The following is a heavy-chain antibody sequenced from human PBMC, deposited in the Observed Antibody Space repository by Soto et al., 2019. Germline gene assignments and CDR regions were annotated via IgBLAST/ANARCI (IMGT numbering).Heavy chain of an antibody. CDR1: GFTFSTYA. V-gene: IGHV3-23*01. CDR2: LFGNGHGI. CDR3: AKGRQPDGLWPFDH. D-gene: IGHD2-2*01. J-gene: IGHJ4*02. Sequence: EVQLLESGGDLVQPGGSLRLSCAASGFTFSTYAMSWVRQAPGKGLEWVAGLFGNGHGISYADSVKGRFTISRDNSNNMLYLQMHSLRVEDTAVYYCAKGRQPDGLWPFDHWGQGTQVTVSS.